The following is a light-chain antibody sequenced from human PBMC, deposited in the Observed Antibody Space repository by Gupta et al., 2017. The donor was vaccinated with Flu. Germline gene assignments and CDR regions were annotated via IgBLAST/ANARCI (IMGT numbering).Light chain of an antibody. J-gene: IGKJ3*01. CDR1: QSVSSSY. V-gene: IGKV3-20*01. CDR2: GAS. Sequence: PGERATLSCRASQSVSSSYLAWYQQKPGQAPRLLIYGASSRATGIPDRFSGSGSGTDFTLTISRLEPEDFAVYYCQQYGSSPLTFGHGTKVDIK. CDR3: QQYGSSPLT.